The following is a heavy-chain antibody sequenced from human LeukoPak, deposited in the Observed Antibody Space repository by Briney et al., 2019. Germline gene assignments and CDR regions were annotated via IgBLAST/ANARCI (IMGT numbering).Heavy chain of an antibody. V-gene: IGHV3-23*01. CDR3: VEGKYYFPY. J-gene: IGHJ4*02. CDR2: ISESGST. CDR1: GFTFSSYG. D-gene: IGHD2/OR15-2a*01. Sequence: PGGSLRLSCAASGFTFSSYGMSWVRQAPGKGLEWVSSISESGSTYYADSVRGRFTISRDNTKNTLLLQMNSLRAEDTAVYYCVEGKYYFPYWGQGALVTVSS.